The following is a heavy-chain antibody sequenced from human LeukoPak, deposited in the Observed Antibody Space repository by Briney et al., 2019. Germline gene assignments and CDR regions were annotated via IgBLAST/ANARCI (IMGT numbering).Heavy chain of an antibody. J-gene: IGHJ4*02. V-gene: IGHV1-8*03. CDR3: AREGGRGQGFDY. D-gene: IGHD3-16*01. CDR1: GGTFSSYA. CDR2: MNPNSGNT. Sequence: ASVKVSCKASGGTFSSYAISWVRQATGQGLEWMGWMNPNSGNTGYAQEFQGRVTITRNTSISTAYMELSSLRSEDTAVYYCAREGGRGQGFDYWGQGTLVTVSS.